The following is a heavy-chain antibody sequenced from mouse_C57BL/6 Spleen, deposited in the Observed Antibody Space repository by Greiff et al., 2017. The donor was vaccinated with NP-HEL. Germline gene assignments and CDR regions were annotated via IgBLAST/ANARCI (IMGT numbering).Heavy chain of an antibody. V-gene: IGHV1-26*01. CDR3: ARWRDY. J-gene: IGHJ2*01. CDR1: RYTFTDYY. CDR2: INPNNGGT. Sequence: EVQLQQSGPELVKPGASVKISCKASRYTFTDYYMNWVKQSHGKSLEWIGDINPNNGGTSYNQKFKGKATLTVDKSSSTAYMELRSLTSEDSAVYYCARWRDYWGQGTTLTVSS.